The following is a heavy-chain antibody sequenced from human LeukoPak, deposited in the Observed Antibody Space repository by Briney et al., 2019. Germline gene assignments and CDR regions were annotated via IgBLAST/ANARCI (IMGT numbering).Heavy chain of an antibody. D-gene: IGHD6-13*01. CDR1: GGTFSSYA. V-gene: IGHV1-69*05. Sequence: SVKVSCKASGGTFSSYAISWVRQAPGQGLEWMGGIIPIFGTANYAQKFQGRVTITTDESTSTAYMELSSLRSEDTAVYYCAHSSSLLGAFDIWGQGTMVTVSS. CDR3: AHSSSLLGAFDI. CDR2: IIPIFGTA. J-gene: IGHJ3*02.